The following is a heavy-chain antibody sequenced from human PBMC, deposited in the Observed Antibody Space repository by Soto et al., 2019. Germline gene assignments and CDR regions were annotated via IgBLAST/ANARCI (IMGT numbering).Heavy chain of an antibody. D-gene: IGHD5-12*01. CDR3: TRVQKKYRTTSGVAFDS. J-gene: IGHJ4*02. CDR1: GFTFEEHT. Sequence: EVMLEESGGAVVQPGGSLRLSCVVSGFTFEEHTIHWVRQAPGKGLEWISLLSWDGGTTYYAESVKGRFTISRDSGTNSVFLQMDSLRSEDTALYYCTRVQKKYRTTSGVAFDSWGQGAQVTVSS. V-gene: IGHV3-43*01. CDR2: LSWDGGTT.